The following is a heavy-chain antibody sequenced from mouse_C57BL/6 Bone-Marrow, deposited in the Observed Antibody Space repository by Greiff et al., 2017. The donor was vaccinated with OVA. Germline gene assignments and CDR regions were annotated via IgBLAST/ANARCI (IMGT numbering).Heavy chain of an antibody. CDR3: AIYSNYFDY. D-gene: IGHD2-5*01. J-gene: IGHJ2*01. CDR2: IYPGDGDT. V-gene: IGHV1-82*01. Sequence: QVQLKESGPELVKPGASVKISCKASGYAFSSSWMNWVKQRPGKGLEWIGRIYPGDGDTNYNGKFKGKATLTADKSSSTAYMQLSSLTSEDSAVYFCAIYSNYFDYWGQGTTLTVSS. CDR1: GYAFSSSW.